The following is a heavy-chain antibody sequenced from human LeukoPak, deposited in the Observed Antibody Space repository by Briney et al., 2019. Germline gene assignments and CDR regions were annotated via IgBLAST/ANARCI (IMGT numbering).Heavy chain of an antibody. V-gene: IGHV4-38-2*01. Sequence: SETLSLTCAVSGYSISSGYYWGWIRQPPGKGLEWIGSIYCSGSTYYNPSLKSRVTISVDTSKNQFSLKLSSVTAADTAVYYCARVATTTNPPQRPFDYWGQGTLVTVSS. D-gene: IGHD5-12*01. CDR1: GYSISSGYY. CDR3: ARVATTTNPPQRPFDY. J-gene: IGHJ4*02. CDR2: IYCSGST.